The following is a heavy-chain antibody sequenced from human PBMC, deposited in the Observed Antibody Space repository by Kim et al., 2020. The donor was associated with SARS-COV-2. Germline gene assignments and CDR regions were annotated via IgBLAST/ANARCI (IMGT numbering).Heavy chain of an antibody. D-gene: IGHD5-18*01. J-gene: IGHJ6*03. CDR3: ARGIQLWPIHYYYYYMDV. CDR2: INPSGGST. Sequence: ASVKVSCKASGYTFTSYYMHWVRQAPGQGLEWMGIINPSGGSTSYAQKFQGRVTMTRDTSTSTVYMELSSLRSEDTAVYYCARGIQLWPIHYYYYYMDVWGKGTPVTVSS. CDR1: GYTFTSYY. V-gene: IGHV1-46*01.